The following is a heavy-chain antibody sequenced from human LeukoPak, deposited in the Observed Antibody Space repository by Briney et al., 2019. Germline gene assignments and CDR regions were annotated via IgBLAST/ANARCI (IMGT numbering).Heavy chain of an antibody. CDR1: GFTFSSYS. CDR2: ISSSSSYI. CDR3: ARDASRNRNYYGVDV. Sequence: GGSLRLSCAASGFTFSSYSMNWVRQAPGKGLEWVSSISSSSSYIYYADSVKGRFTISRDNAKNSLYLQMNSLRAEDTAVYYCARDASRNRNYYGVDVWGQGTTVTVSS. D-gene: IGHD1-14*01. V-gene: IGHV3-21*01. J-gene: IGHJ6*02.